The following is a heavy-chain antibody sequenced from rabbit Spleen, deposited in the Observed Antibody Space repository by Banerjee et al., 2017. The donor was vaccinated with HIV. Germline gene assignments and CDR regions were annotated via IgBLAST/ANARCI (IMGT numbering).Heavy chain of an antibody. Sequence: QSLEESGGGLVQPEGSLTLTCTVSGFDLSSTSYFVCWVRQAPGKGLELIGCIRGDGVNGGYASWAKGRFTISKTSSTTVTLQMTSLTVADTATYFCARDPYGRLTDSLWGPGTLVTVS. CDR3: ARDPYGRLTDSL. V-gene: IGHV1S40*01. D-gene: IGHD3-1*01. J-gene: IGHJ4*01. CDR2: IRGDGVNGG. CDR1: GFDLSSTSYF.